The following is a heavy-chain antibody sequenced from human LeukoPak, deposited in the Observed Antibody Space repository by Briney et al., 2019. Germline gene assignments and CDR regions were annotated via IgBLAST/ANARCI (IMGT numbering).Heavy chain of an antibody. CDR3: VRDLAYYDTSAGY. Sequence: PGGSLRLSCAASGFTFSSYGMHWVRQAPGKGLEWVAVISDDGSNKYYVDSVKGRFTISRDNAKNSLFLQMNSLRAEDTAVYYCVRDLAYYDTSAGYWGQGTQVTVSS. CDR1: GFTFSSYG. D-gene: IGHD3-22*01. V-gene: IGHV3-30*03. J-gene: IGHJ4*02. CDR2: ISDDGSNK.